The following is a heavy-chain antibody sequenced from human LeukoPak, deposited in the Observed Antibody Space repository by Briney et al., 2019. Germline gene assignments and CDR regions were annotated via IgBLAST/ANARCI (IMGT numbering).Heavy chain of an antibody. Sequence: ASVKVSCKGPGYTFTTYYMHWMRQAPGQGLEWMGIINPSVGSTSYAQKFQGRVSMTGDTSTNTVYMELSSLRSDDTAVYYCARDGGDYWGQGTLVTVSS. CDR2: INPSVGST. V-gene: IGHV1-46*01. CDR3: ARDGGDY. D-gene: IGHD3-10*01. J-gene: IGHJ4*02. CDR1: GYTFTTYY.